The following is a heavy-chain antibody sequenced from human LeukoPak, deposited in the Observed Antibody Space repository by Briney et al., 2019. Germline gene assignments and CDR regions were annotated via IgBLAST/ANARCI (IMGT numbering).Heavy chain of an antibody. CDR3: ASIIPRKGSDF. D-gene: IGHD3-10*01. CDR2: VNSDGSST. J-gene: IGHJ4*02. Sequence: GGSLRLSCVASGFTFSTYWMHWVRQAPGKGLMWVSRVNSDGSSTSYADSVKGRFTISRDNAKNTLYLQMNSLRAEDTAVYYCASIIPRKGSDFWGQGSLVTVSS. V-gene: IGHV3-74*01. CDR1: GFTFSTYW.